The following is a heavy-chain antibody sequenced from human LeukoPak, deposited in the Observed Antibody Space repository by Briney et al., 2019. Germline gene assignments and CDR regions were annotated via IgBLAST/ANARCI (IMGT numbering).Heavy chain of an antibody. Sequence: GGSLRLSCAASGFTFSNYAMSRVRQAPGKGLEWVSAISGSGGSTYYADSVKGRFTISRDNSKNTLYLQMNSLRAEDTAVYYCAKDRAKGANPTYFDYWGQGTLVTVSS. CDR1: GFTFSNYA. CDR2: ISGSGGST. D-gene: IGHD1-26*01. CDR3: AKDRAKGANPTYFDY. J-gene: IGHJ4*02. V-gene: IGHV3-23*01.